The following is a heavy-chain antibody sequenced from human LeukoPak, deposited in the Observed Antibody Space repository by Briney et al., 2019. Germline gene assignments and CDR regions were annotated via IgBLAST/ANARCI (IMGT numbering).Heavy chain of an antibody. D-gene: IGHD1-26*01. V-gene: IGHV4-39*01. J-gene: IGHJ4*02. CDR1: GGSISSSSYY. CDR2: IYYSGST. CDR3: ARATDSGDY. Sequence: SETLSLTCTVSGGSISSSSYYWGWIRQPPGKGLEWIGSIYYSGSTYYNPSLKSRVTISVDTPKNQFSLKLSSVTAADTAVYYCARATDSGDYWGQGTLVTVSS.